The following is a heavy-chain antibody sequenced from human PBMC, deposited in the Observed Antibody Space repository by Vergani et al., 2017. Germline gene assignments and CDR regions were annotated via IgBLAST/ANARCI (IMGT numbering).Heavy chain of an antibody. CDR2: IYYSGST. Sequence: QVQLQESGPGLVKPSETLSLTCTVSGGSISSYYWSWIRQPPGKGLEWIGYIYYSGSTNYNPSLKSRVTISVDTSKNQFSLKLSSLTAADTAVYYCARHPRLAYCGGDCYPNWYFDLWGRGTLVTVSS. V-gene: IGHV4-59*08. J-gene: IGHJ2*01. CDR1: GGSISSYY. CDR3: ARHPRLAYCGGDCYPNWYFDL. D-gene: IGHD2-21*02.